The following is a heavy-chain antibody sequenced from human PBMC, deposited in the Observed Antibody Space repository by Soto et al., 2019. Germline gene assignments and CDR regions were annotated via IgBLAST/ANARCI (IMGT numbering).Heavy chain of an antibody. V-gene: IGHV4-31*03. J-gene: IGHJ3*02. CDR1: GGSISSGGYY. CDR3: ARGPYGAPGEPDAFDI. CDR2: IYYSGST. D-gene: IGHD4-17*01. Sequence: QVQLQESGPGLVKPSQTLSLTCTVSGGSISSGGYYWSWIRQHPGKGLEWIGYIYYSGSTYYNPSLKSRVTISVDTSKNQFSLKLSSVTAADTAVYYCARGPYGAPGEPDAFDIWGQGTMVTVSS.